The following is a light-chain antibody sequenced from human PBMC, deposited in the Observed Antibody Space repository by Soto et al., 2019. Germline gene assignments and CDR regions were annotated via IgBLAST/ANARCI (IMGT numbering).Light chain of an antibody. V-gene: IGLV2-14*01. Sequence: QSALTQPASVSGSPGQSITISCTGTSSDVGGYNFVSWYQQHPGKAPKLMIYEVSNRPSGASNRFSGSKSGNTASLTISGLQAEDEADYYCSSCTSSSTVVFGGGTKLTVL. CDR1: SSDVGGYNF. J-gene: IGLJ2*01. CDR3: SSCTSSSTVV. CDR2: EVS.